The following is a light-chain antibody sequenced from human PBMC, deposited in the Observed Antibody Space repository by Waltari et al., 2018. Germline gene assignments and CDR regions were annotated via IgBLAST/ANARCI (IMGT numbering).Light chain of an antibody. V-gene: IGKV1-6*01. CDR2: AAA. CDR1: QGIRND. Sequence: AIQMTQSPSSLSASVGDRVTITYRGSQGIRNDLGWYQQKPGKAPNILIYAAASLKSGVPSRFSGSGSGTDFTLTISSLQPEDFATYYCLQDYNYPRTFGQGTKVEIK. J-gene: IGKJ1*01. CDR3: LQDYNYPRT.